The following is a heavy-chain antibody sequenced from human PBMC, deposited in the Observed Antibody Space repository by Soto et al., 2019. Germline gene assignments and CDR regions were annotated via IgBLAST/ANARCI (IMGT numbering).Heavy chain of an antibody. CDR1: RFTFSNYW. J-gene: IGHJ6*02. D-gene: IGHD1-26*01. Sequence: LVESGGGLVQPEGSLRLSCVGSRFTFSNYWMSWVRQAPGKGLEWVANIKQDETEKYYVDSVKGRFGISRDNAKKPLYLQMYGLGVEDTAVYYVASGRTENYYGMDVWGQGTTVTVSS. V-gene: IGHV3-7*05. CDR3: ASGRTENYYGMDV. CDR2: IKQDETEK.